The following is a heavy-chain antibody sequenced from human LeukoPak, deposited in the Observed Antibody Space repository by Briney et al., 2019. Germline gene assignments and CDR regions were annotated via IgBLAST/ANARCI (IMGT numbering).Heavy chain of an antibody. Sequence: PGRSLRLSCAASGFTFDDYAMPWVRKAPGKGLQRVSGISWNSGSIGYADSVKGRFTISRDNAKNSLYLQMNSLRAEDTALYYCAKGAFGVVSYMDVWGKGTTVTVSS. J-gene: IGHJ6*03. V-gene: IGHV3-9*01. D-gene: IGHD3-3*01. CDR3: AKGAFGVVSYMDV. CDR2: ISWNSGSI. CDR1: GFTFDDYA.